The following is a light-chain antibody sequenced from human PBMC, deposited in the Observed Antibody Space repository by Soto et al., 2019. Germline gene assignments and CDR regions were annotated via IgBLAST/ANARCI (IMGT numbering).Light chain of an antibody. CDR2: GAS. V-gene: IGKV3-20*01. J-gene: IGKJ4*01. Sequence: EIVLTQSPGTLSLSPGERATLSCRASESVSDNYLAWYQQRSGQAPRLVIYGASSRASAVPDRFRGSGSGADFTLTISRLEPEEFAVYYCQQYGSSPLTFGGGTKVEIK. CDR1: ESVSDNY. CDR3: QQYGSSPLT.